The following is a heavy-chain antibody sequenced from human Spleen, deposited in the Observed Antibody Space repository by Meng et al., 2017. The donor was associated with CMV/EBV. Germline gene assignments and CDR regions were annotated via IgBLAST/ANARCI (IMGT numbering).Heavy chain of an antibody. V-gene: IGHV4-34*01. CDR2: INHSGST. Sequence: QVQLQQWGAGLLKPSXXXXLXXXVDXGSFRGYYWSWIRQPPRKGLEWIGEINHSGSTNYNPSLKSRVTISVDTSKNQFSLKLSSVTAADTAVYYCARGRGRPIPGIAVVWSPYAAFDYWGQGTLVTVSS. CDR1: XGSFRGYY. J-gene: IGHJ4*02. D-gene: IGHD6-19*01. CDR3: ARGRGRPIPGIAVVWSPYAAFDY.